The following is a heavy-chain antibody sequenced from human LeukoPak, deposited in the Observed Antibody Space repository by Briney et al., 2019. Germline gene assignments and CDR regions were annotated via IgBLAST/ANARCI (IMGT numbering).Heavy chain of an antibody. CDR3: AKGVVSGSSSPDY. CDR2: MNPNSGNT. Sequence: ASVKVSCKASGYTFTSYDINWVRQATGQGLEWMGWMNPNSGNTGYAQKFQSRVTITRNTSISTAYMELSSLRSEDTAVYYCAKGVVSGSSSPDYWGQGTLVTVSS. J-gene: IGHJ4*02. V-gene: IGHV1-8*03. D-gene: IGHD1-26*01. CDR1: GYTFTSYD.